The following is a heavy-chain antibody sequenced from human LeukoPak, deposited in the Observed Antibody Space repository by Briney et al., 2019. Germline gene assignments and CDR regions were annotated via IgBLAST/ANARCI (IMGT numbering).Heavy chain of an antibody. V-gene: IGHV1-18*01. J-gene: IGHJ3*02. CDR3: ARAGGWTREDYKDESYHI. CDR1: GYTFPKFG. CDR2: INTYKVNT. Sequence: ASVKVSFKASGYTFPKFGSRWVGQAPGQGLEGMGWINTYKVNTYYTQNFQDRVTMTTDTSTTTGYMELRSLTSDDTAIYYCARAGGWTREDYKDESYHIWGQGTVVTVSS. D-gene: IGHD6-19*01.